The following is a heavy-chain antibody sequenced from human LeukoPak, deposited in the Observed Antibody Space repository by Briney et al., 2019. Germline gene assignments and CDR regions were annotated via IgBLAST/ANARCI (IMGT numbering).Heavy chain of an antibody. Sequence: GGSLGLSCAASGFTFSRYNMNWVRQAPGQGLEWVACISKSRNYIYYADSVKGRFTISRDDAKSSLYLQMDSLRVEDTALYYCVRADSNIAARRIGFDYWGQGTLVTVSS. CDR3: VRADSNIAARRIGFDY. CDR2: ISKSRNYI. CDR1: GFTFSRYN. V-gene: IGHV3-21*04. D-gene: IGHD6-6*01. J-gene: IGHJ4*02.